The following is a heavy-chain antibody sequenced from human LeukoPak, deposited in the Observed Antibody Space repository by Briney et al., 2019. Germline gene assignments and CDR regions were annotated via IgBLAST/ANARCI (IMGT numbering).Heavy chain of an antibody. D-gene: IGHD2-21*02. CDR1: GGTFSSYA. V-gene: IGHV1-69*04. CDR3: ATSIVVVTAIRDYFDY. CDR2: IIPILGIA. Sequence: EASVKVSCKASGGTFSSYAISWVRQALGQGLEWMGRIIPILGIANHAQKFQGRVTITADKSTSTAYMELSSLRSEDTAVYYCATSIVVVTAIRDYFDYWGQGTLVTVSS. J-gene: IGHJ4*02.